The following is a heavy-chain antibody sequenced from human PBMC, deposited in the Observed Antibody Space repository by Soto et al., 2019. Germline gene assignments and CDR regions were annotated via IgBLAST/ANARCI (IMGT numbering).Heavy chain of an antibody. J-gene: IGHJ6*02. V-gene: IGHV5-51*01. Sequence: GESLKISCNGSGYSFTSYWIGWVRQMPGKGLEWMGIIYPGDSDTRYSPSFQGQVTISADKSISTAYLQWSSLKASDTDMYYCQRLQNSASGYDTHGMDVWGQGTTVTVSS. CDR2: IYPGDSDT. CDR3: QRLQNSASGYDTHGMDV. D-gene: IGHD5-12*01. CDR1: GYSFTSYW.